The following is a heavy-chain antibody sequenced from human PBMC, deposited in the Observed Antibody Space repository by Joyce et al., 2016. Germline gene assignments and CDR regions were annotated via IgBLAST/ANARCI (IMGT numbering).Heavy chain of an antibody. CDR3: AKDPNGDYLGAFDF. V-gene: IGHV3-23*01. CDR2: ITGTGGGP. J-gene: IGHJ3*01. D-gene: IGHD4-17*01. Sequence: EVQLLESGGDLVPPGGALRLSCAGSGFSFSNYAMTWVRQAPGKGLECVSCITGTGGGPYYADSVKGRFTLSRDNSKNTLYLQMTGLRAEDTALYYCAKDPNGDYLGAFDFWGQGTMVTVSS. CDR1: GFSFSNYA.